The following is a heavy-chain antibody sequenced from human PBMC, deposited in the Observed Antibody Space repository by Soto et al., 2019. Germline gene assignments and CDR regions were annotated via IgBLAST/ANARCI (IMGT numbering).Heavy chain of an antibody. CDR1: GGSFSGYY. V-gene: IGHV4-34*01. CDR2: INHSGST. D-gene: IGHD2-15*01. CDR3: ARIQSGDFDY. Sequence: KTSETLSLTCAVYGGSFSGYYWSWIRQPPGKGLEWIGEINHSGSTNYNPSLKSRVTISVDTSKNQFSLKLSSVTAADTAVYYCARIQSGDFDYWGQGTLVTVSS. J-gene: IGHJ4*02.